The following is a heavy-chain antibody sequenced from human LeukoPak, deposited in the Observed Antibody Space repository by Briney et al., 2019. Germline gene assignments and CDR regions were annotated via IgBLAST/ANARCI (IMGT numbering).Heavy chain of an antibody. Sequence: PGGSLRLSCATSGFTFGTHSMSWVRQAPGKGLEWVSGISGSGDRTHYADSVKGRFTISRDNSKNTVTLQMNSLTVDDTAVYYCAKYCVTTTCYERLFDFWGPGTLVTVSS. CDR2: ISGSGDRT. D-gene: IGHD2-2*01. CDR1: GFTFGTHS. V-gene: IGHV3-23*01. J-gene: IGHJ4*02. CDR3: AKYCVTTTCYERLFDF.